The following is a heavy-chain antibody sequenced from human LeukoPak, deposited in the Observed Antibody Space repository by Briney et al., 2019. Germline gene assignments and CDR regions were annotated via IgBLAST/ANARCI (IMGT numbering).Heavy chain of an antibody. CDR2: VSGSGGST. CDR1: GFTFSSYP. D-gene: IGHD1-26*01. J-gene: IGHJ4*02. Sequence: GGSLRLSCSASGFTFSSYPMLWVRQAPVKGLEYVSAVSGSGGSTYYADSVKGRFTISRDNSKNTLYLQMSSLRAEDTAVYYCVRRPFSGSYTYDYWGQGTLVTVSS. CDR3: VRRPFSGSYTYDY. V-gene: IGHV3-64D*09.